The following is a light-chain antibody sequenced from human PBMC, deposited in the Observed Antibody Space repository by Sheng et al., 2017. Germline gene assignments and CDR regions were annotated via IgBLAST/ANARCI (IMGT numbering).Light chain of an antibody. CDR3: QQSYSTPYT. V-gene: IGKV1-39*01. J-gene: IGKJ2*01. CDR2: HSS. Sequence: DIQMTQSPSSLSASVGDRVTITCRASQSISNYLNWYQQKPGKAPKLLIFHSSSLQSGAPLRFSGSGSGTDFTLTISSLQPEDFATYYCQQSYSTPYTFGPGDRSWRSN. CDR1: QSISNY.